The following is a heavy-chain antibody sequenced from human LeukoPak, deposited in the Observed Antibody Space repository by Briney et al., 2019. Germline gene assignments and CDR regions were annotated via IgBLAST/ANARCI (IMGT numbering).Heavy chain of an antibody. J-gene: IGHJ5*02. CDR1: GFTFSSYW. CDR3: ARDNPWTTVVTPGWFDP. V-gene: IGHV3-74*01. Sequence: GGSLRLSCAASGFTFSSYWMHWVRHAPGKGLVWVSRINSDGSSTSYADSVKGRFTISRDNAKNTLYLQMNSLRAEDTAVYYCARDNPWTTVVTPGWFDPWGQGTLVTVSS. D-gene: IGHD4-23*01. CDR2: INSDGSST.